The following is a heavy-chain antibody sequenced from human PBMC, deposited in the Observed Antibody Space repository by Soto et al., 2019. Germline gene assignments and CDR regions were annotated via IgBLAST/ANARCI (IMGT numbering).Heavy chain of an antibody. D-gene: IGHD3-3*01. CDR3: ARSNNDFWSSVWFDH. Sequence: SETLSLTCTVSGGSISSYYWSWIRQPPGKGLEWIGYIYYSGSTNYNPSLKSRVTISVDTSKNQFSLKLSSVAAADTAVYYCARSNNDFWSSVWFDHWGQVTLGTVSS. J-gene: IGHJ5*02. V-gene: IGHV4-59*01. CDR2: IYYSGST. CDR1: GGSISSYY.